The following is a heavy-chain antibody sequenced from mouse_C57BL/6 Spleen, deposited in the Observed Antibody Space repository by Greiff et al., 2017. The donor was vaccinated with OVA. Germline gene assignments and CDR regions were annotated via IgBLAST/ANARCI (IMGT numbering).Heavy chain of an antibody. CDR1: GYTFTSYW. D-gene: IGHD2-2*01. V-gene: IGHV1-69*01. Sequence: VQLQQPGAELVMPGASVKLSCKASGYTFTSYWMHWVKQRPGQGLEWIGEIDPSDSYTNYNQKFKGKSTLTVDKSSSPTYMQLSSLTSEDAAVYYCARWLSYFDYWGQGTTLTVSS. CDR2: IDPSDSYT. J-gene: IGHJ2*01. CDR3: ARWLSYFDY.